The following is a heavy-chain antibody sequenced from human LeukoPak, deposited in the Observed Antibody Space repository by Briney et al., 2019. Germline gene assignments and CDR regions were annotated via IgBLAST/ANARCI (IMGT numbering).Heavy chain of an antibody. D-gene: IGHD6-13*01. J-gene: IGHJ4*02. Sequence: GASVKVSCKASGYIFTGYYIHWVRQAPGQGLEWMGWNNPNSGGTNYAQKFQGRVTMTRDTSISTAYMELTRLRSDDTAVYYCARDEQQLEHIAYWGQGTLVTVSS. CDR2: NNPNSGGT. CDR3: ARDEQQLEHIAY. CDR1: GYIFTGYY. V-gene: IGHV1-2*02.